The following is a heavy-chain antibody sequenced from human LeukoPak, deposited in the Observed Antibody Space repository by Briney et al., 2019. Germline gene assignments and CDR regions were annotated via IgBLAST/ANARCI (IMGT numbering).Heavy chain of an antibody. CDR2: INHSGST. Sequence: PSETLSLTCAVYGGSFSGYYWSWIRQPPGKGLEWIGEINHSGSTNYNPSLKSRVTISVDTSKNQFSLKLSSVTAADTAVYYCARSLNIVVVPAAIDYWGQGTLVTVSS. D-gene: IGHD2-2*01. CDR1: GGSFSGYY. J-gene: IGHJ4*02. CDR3: ARSLNIVVVPAAIDY. V-gene: IGHV4-34*01.